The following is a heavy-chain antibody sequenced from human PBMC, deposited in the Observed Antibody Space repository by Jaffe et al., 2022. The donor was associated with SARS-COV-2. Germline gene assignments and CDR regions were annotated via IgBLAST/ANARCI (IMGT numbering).Heavy chain of an antibody. J-gene: IGHJ5*02. V-gene: IGHV3-74*01. CDR3: SRATHYWFDP. CDR2: IYSDGSNT. CDR1: GFTFRDYW. Sequence: EVQLEESGGGLVQPGGSLRLSCTVSGFTFRDYWMHWVRQAPGKGLVWVSRIYSDGSNTIYADSVKGRFTISRDNAKNTLYLQMNSLRAEDTAVYYCSRATHYWFDPWGQGTLVTVSS.